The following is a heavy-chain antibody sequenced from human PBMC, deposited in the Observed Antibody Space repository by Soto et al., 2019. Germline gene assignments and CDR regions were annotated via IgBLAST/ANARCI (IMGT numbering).Heavy chain of an antibody. Sequence: QVQLQESGPGLVKPSQTLSLTCTVSGGSISSGGYYWSWIRQHPGKGLEWIGYIYYSGSTYYNPSRKIRVTISGDSSKNQFALKLSCVTAADTAVYYCARVCGGDCPRGMDVWGQGTTVTVSS. J-gene: IGHJ6*02. CDR1: GGSISSGGYY. V-gene: IGHV4-31*03. D-gene: IGHD2-21*02. CDR3: ARVCGGDCPRGMDV. CDR2: IYYSGST.